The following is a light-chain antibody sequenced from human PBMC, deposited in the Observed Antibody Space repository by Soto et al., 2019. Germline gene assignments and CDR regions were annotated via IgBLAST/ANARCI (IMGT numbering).Light chain of an antibody. CDR2: GAS. J-gene: IGKJ2*01. V-gene: IGKV3-20*01. CDR3: QQSGTSPPYT. Sequence: EIVLTQSPGTLSLSPGERATLSCRASQSLSSTYLAWYQQKVGQSPRLLIYGASSRATGIPDRFSGSGSGTDFTLTISRLEPEDFAVYYCQQSGTSPPYTFGPGTKVDSK. CDR1: QSLSSTY.